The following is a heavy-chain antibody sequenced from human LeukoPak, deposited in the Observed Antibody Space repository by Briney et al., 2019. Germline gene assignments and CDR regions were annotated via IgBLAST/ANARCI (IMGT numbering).Heavy chain of an antibody. CDR3: ARVVGFNYYFDS. D-gene: IGHD1-1*01. CDR2: IYHSGST. V-gene: IGHV4-38-2*02. Sequence: SETLSLTRTVSGYSISSGYYWGWIRQPPGKGLECIGSIYHSGSTYYNPSLKSRVTISVDTSNNHFALKLSSVTAADTAVYYCARVVGFNYYFDSWGQGTVVTVSS. J-gene: IGHJ4*02. CDR1: GYSISSGYY.